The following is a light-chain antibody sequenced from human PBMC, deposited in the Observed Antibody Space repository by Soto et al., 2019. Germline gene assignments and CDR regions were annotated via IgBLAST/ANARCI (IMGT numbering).Light chain of an antibody. V-gene: IGKV1-33*01. CDR3: RGSALSCCD. CDR2: DAS. J-gene: IGKJ1*01. CDR1: QDISNY. Sequence: VKITCQASQDISNYLNWYQQKPGKAPKLLIYDASNLETGVPSRFSECGAGKGITFTSGISQPVDIRTYYRRGSALSCCDFGQGTKLDIK.